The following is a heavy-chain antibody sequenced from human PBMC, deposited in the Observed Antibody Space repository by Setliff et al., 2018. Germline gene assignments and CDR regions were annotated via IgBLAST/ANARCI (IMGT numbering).Heavy chain of an antibody. D-gene: IGHD6-25*01. CDR3: ARSPANGGHDAFDI. Sequence: GGSLRLSCAASGFTFRTFSMHWVRQAPGKGLEWVSSISPDSIYIYYADSVKGRLTISRDNAWDSLYLQINSLGAEDTAVYYCARSPANGGHDAFDIWGRGTMVTVSS. J-gene: IGHJ3*02. CDR1: GFTFRTFS. CDR2: ISPDSIYI. V-gene: IGHV3-21*01.